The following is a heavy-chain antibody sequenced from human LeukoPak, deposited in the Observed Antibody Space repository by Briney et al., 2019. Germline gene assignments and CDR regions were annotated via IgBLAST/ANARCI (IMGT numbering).Heavy chain of an antibody. D-gene: IGHD6-19*01. V-gene: IGHV3-23*01. J-gene: IGHJ3*01. CDR3: AKDLGQRWLQSDAFDF. Sequence: GGSLRLSCAASGFNFAGYTMNWVRQAPGKGLEWVSGIGASGGSTFYADSVKGRFIISRDNSKSTVDLQLNSLRADDTALYYCAKDLGQRWLQSDAFDFWGQGTMVTVSS. CDR1: GFNFAGYT. CDR2: IGASGGST.